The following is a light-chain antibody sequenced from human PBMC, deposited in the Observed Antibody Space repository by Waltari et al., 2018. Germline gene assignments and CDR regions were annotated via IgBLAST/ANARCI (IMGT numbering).Light chain of an antibody. CDR1: SLRSYY. V-gene: IGLV3-19*01. J-gene: IGLJ2*01. CDR3: HSRDASGVAGS. CDR2: DKN. Sequence: SSELTQDPAVSVAMGQTVRITCQGYSLRSYYASWYQQRPGQAPILVIYDKNNRPSGVPDRFSGSSSHNTGSLTITGAQEEDEASYYCHSRDASGVAGSFGGGTKLTVL.